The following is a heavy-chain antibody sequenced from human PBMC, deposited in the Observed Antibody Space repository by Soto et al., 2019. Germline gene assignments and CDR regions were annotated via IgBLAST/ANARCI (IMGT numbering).Heavy chain of an antibody. D-gene: IGHD2-15*01. V-gene: IGHV4-31*03. CDR3: ARDSRGSGTHYNWFDP. CDR1: GGSISSGGYY. Sequence: QVQLQESGPGLVKPSQTLSLTCTVSGGSISSGGYYWSWIRQHPGKGLEWIGYIYYSGSTYYNPSLKSRVTISVDTSKNLFSLKLSSVTAADTAVYYCARDSRGSGTHYNWFDPWGQGTLITVSS. CDR2: IYYSGST. J-gene: IGHJ5*02.